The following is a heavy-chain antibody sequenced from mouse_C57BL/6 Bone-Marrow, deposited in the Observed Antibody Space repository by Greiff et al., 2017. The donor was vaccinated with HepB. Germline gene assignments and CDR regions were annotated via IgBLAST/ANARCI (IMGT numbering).Heavy chain of an antibody. V-gene: IGHV2-2*01. CDR2: IWSGGST. Sequence: QVHVKQSGPGLVQPSQRLSITCTVSGFSLTSYGVHWVRQSPGKGLEWLGVIWSGGSTDYNAAFISRLSISKDNSKSQVFFKMNSLQADDTAIYYCASPYYYGRGDYAMDYWGQGTSVTVSS. CDR1: GFSLTSYG. D-gene: IGHD1-1*01. CDR3: ASPYYYGRGDYAMDY. J-gene: IGHJ4*01.